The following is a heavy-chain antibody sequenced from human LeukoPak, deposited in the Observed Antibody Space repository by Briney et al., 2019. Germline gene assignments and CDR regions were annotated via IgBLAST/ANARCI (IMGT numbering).Heavy chain of an antibody. Sequence: TETLSLTCAVYGGSFSGYYWSWIRQPPGKGLEWIGEINHSGSTNYNPSLKSRVTRSVDTSKNQFSLKLSSVTAADTAVYYCARGRYSYGDNWFDPWGQGTLVTVSS. J-gene: IGHJ5*02. D-gene: IGHD5-18*01. CDR1: GGSFSGYY. CDR2: INHSGST. CDR3: ARGRYSYGDNWFDP. V-gene: IGHV4-34*01.